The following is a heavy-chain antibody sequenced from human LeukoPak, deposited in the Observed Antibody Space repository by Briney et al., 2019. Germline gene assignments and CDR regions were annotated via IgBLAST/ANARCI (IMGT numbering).Heavy chain of an antibody. CDR3: VRGHTTATYYFDY. J-gene: IGHJ4*02. CDR1: GFTFRSHA. D-gene: IGHD1-1*01. CDR2: IYENGGTT. V-gene: IGHV3-23*01. Sequence: PGGSLRLSCVGSGFTFRSHAMSWVRQAPEKGLEFVSGIYENGGTTYYADSVKGRFSISRDNSKNTLYLQMNSLRSEDTAVYYCVRGHTTATYYFDYWGQGTLVTVSS.